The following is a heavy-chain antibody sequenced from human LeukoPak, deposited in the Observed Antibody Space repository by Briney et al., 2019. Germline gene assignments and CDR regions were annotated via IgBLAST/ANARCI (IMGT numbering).Heavy chain of an antibody. Sequence: GGYLRLSCAASGFTLSSYRMNWVRRAPGKGLEWVSSISSTSIYIHYADSVKGRFTISRDNAKNSLYLQMDSLRAEDTAVYYCARPLESSGGDWYWDYWGQGTLVTVSS. CDR3: ARPLESSGGDWYWDY. J-gene: IGHJ4*02. V-gene: IGHV3-21*01. CDR1: GFTLSSYR. D-gene: IGHD2-21*02. CDR2: ISSTSIYI.